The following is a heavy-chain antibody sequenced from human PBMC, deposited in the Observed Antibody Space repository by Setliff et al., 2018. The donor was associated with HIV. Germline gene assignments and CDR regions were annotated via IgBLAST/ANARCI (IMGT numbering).Heavy chain of an antibody. Sequence: WASVKVSCKASGYTFTSYGISWVRQAPGQGLEWMGWISAYNGNTNYAQKLQGRVTMTTDTSTSTAYMELRSLRSDDTAVYYCARFDCSGGSCYPFWWFDPWGQGTLVTVSS. D-gene: IGHD2-15*01. J-gene: IGHJ5*02. V-gene: IGHV1-18*01. CDR1: GYTFTSYG. CDR2: ISAYNGNT. CDR3: ARFDCSGGSCYPFWWFDP.